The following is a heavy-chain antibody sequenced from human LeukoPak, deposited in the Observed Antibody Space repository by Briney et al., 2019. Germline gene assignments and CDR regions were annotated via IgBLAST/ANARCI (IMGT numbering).Heavy chain of an antibody. CDR1: GFPFSSYS. D-gene: IGHD5-18*01. CDR3: TRNWIHDS. CDR2: INSDGSST. V-gene: IGHV3-74*01. J-gene: IGHJ5*02. Sequence: GGSLRPSCAASGFPFSSYSMHWVRQAPGKGLVWVSRINSDGSSTIYADSVKGRFTISRDNAKNTLYLQMNGLRAEDTAIYYCTRNWIHDSWGQGTLVTVSS.